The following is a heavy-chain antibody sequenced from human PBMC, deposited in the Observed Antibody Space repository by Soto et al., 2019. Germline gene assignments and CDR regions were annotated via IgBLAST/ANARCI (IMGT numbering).Heavy chain of an antibody. D-gene: IGHD4-17*01. CDR3: ARLKYGDSLFDP. CDR1: GGSISSSSYY. Sequence: QLQLQESGPGLVKPSETLSLTCTVSGGSISSSSYYWGWIRQPPGKGLEWIGSIYYSGSTYYNPSLKSRVTISVDTSKNQFSLKLSSVTAADTAVYYCARLKYGDSLFDPWGQGTLVTVSS. CDR2: IYYSGST. J-gene: IGHJ5*02. V-gene: IGHV4-39*01.